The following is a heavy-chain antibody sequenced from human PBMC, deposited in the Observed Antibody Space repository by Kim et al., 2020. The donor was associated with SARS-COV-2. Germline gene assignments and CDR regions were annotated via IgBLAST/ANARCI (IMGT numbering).Heavy chain of an antibody. CDR3: ARDYGSGSYYNWGFDY. CDR2: IDPSDSYT. V-gene: IGHV5-10-1*01. CDR1: GYSFTSYW. Sequence: GESLKISCKGSGYSFTSYWISWVRQMPGKGLEWMGRIDPSDSYTNYSPSFQGHVTISADKSISTAYLQWSSLKASDTAMYYCARDYGSGSYYNWGFDYWGQGTLVTVSS. J-gene: IGHJ4*02. D-gene: IGHD3-10*01.